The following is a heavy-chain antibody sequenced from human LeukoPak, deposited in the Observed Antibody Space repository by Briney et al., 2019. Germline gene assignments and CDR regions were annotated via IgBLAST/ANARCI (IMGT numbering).Heavy chain of an antibody. CDR2: INPNSGGT. Sequence: ASVKVSCKASGYTFTGYYMHWVRQAPGQGLEWMGWINPNSGGTNHAQKFQGRVTMTRDTSISTAYMELSRLRSDDTAVYYCARDDGYCSSTSCYGGYYYYYIDVWGKGTTVTVSS. V-gene: IGHV1-2*02. D-gene: IGHD2-2*03. J-gene: IGHJ6*03. CDR1: GYTFTGYY. CDR3: ARDDGYCSSTSCYGGYYYYYIDV.